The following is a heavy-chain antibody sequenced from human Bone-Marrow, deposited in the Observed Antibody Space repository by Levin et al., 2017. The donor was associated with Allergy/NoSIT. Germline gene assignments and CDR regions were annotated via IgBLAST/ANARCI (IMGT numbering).Heavy chain of an antibody. CDR1: GFTFSSYA. J-gene: IGHJ5*02. CDR2: ISGSGGST. Sequence: GESLKISCAASGFTFSSYAMSWVRQAPGKGLEWVSAISGSGGSTYYADSVKGRFTISRDNSKNTLYLQMNSLRAEDTAVYYCAKFGLPREGFDPWGQGTLVTVSS. V-gene: IGHV3-23*01. D-gene: IGHD3-10*01. CDR3: AKFGLPREGFDP.